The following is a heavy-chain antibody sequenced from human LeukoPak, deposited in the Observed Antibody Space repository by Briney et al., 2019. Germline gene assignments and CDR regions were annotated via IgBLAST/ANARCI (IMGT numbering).Heavy chain of an antibody. CDR3: ARGWQLGGDLGDPFDI. V-gene: IGHV1-69*13. CDR2: IIPIFGTT. J-gene: IGHJ3*02. CDR1: GGTFSSYA. D-gene: IGHD2-21*01. Sequence: AVKVSCKASGGTFSSYAITWVRQAPGQGLEWMGGIIPIFGTTNYAQKFQGRVTITADESTSTAYMELSSLRSEDTAVYYCARGWQLGGDLGDPFDIWGQGTMVTVSS.